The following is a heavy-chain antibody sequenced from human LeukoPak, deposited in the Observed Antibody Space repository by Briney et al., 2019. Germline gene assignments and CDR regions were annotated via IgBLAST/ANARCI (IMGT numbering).Heavy chain of an antibody. V-gene: IGHV1-3*01. J-gene: IGHJ4*02. CDR1: GYTFTSYA. CDR2: INAGNGNT. D-gene: IGHD3-10*01. CDR3: ARDYDYGSGSYILDY. Sequence: ASVKVSCKASGYTFTSYAMHWVRQAPGQRLEWMGWINAGNGNTKCSQKFQGRVTITRDTSASTAYMELSSLRSEDTAVYYCARDYDYGSGSYILDYWGQGTLVTVSS.